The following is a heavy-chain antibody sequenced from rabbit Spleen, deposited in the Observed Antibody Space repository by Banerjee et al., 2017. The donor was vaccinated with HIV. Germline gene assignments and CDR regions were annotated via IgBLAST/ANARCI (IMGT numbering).Heavy chain of an antibody. D-gene: IGHD8-1*01. V-gene: IGHV1S47*01. Sequence: QEQLVESGGGLVQPEGSLTLTCKASGFDFNYKYYYMCWVRQAPGKGLEWIGYIDPIFHVTTYASWVNGRFSISRENTQNTVSLQMNSLTAADTATYFCARDGAGGSYFALWGPGTLVTVS. CDR3: ARDGAGGSYFAL. J-gene: IGHJ4*01. CDR1: GFDFNYKYYY. CDR2: IDPIFHVT.